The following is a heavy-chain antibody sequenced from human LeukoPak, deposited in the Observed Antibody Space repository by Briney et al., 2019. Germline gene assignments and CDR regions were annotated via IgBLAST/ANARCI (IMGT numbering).Heavy chain of an antibody. Sequence: SETLSLTCTVSGGSISSYYWSWIRQPPGKGLEWIGYIYYSGSTNYNPSLKSRVTISVDTSKNQFSLKLSSVTAADTAVYYCARGRGSPAAFDDWGQGPLVTVSS. V-gene: IGHV4-59*01. CDR1: GGSISSYY. D-gene: IGHD6-13*01. J-gene: IGHJ4*02. CDR2: IYYSGST. CDR3: ARGRGSPAAFDD.